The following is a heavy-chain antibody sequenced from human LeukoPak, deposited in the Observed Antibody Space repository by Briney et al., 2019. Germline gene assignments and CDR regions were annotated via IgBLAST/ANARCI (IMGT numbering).Heavy chain of an antibody. CDR1: GFTFDSYA. D-gene: IGHD6-13*01. Sequence: GGSLRLSCAASGFTFDSYAMSWVRQAPGKGLEWVLAVSRFGGTTYYADSAKGRFTISRDNSNNTVYLQMNSLRVGDTALYYCVKHVGSRWSNNRFDPWGQGTLVTVS. CDR3: VKHVGSRWSNNRFDP. V-gene: IGHV3-23*01. J-gene: IGHJ5*02. CDR2: VSRFGGTT.